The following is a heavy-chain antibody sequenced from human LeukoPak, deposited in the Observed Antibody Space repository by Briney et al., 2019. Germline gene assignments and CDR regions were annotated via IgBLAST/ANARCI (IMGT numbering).Heavy chain of an antibody. Sequence: GGSLRLSCAASGFTLSIKHMSWVRHTPGEGLEWVSIIYNNGNTYYADSVKGRFTISRDNSKNTVSLQMNSLRAEDTAVYYCARTKTVSYGFDIWGQGTMVTVSS. CDR3: ARTKTVSYGFDI. J-gene: IGHJ3*02. V-gene: IGHV3-66*01. CDR1: GFTLSIKH. D-gene: IGHD4-17*01. CDR2: IYNNGNT.